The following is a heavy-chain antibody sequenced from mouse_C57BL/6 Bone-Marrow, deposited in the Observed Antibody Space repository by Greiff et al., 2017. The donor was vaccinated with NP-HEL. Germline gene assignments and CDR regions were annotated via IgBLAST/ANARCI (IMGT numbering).Heavy chain of an antibody. Sequence: VQLQQSGAELVKPGASVKMSCKASGYTFTSYWITWVKQRPGQGLEWIGDIYPGSGSTNYNEKFKSKATLTVDTSSSTAYMQLSSLTSEDSAVYYCARGEGTTVVGGYYAMDYWGQGTSVTVSS. CDR2: IYPGSGST. V-gene: IGHV1-55*01. D-gene: IGHD1-1*01. J-gene: IGHJ4*01. CDR3: ARGEGTTVVGGYYAMDY. CDR1: GYTFTSYW.